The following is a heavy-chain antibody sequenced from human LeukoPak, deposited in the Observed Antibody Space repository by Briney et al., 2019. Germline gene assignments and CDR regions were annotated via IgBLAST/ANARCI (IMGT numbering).Heavy chain of an antibody. D-gene: IGHD3-3*01. J-gene: IGHJ6*03. CDR2: INHSGST. V-gene: IGHV4-34*01. CDR3: ARNSTWDWRRYMDV. CDR1: GGSFSGYY. Sequence: PSETLSLTCAVYGGSFSGYYWSWIRQPPGKGLEWIREINHSGSTNYNPSLKSRVTISVDTSKNQFSLKLSSVTAADTAVYYCARNSTWDWRRYMDVWGKGTTVTVSS.